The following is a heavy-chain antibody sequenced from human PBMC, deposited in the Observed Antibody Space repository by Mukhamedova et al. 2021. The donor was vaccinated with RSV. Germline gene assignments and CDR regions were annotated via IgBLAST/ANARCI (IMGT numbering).Heavy chain of an antibody. CDR2: GGGT. D-gene: IGHD1-1*01. J-gene: IGHJ5*01. Sequence: GGGTYYADSVKGRFTLSRDDSKNTLTLQMNSLRVEDTALYYCEKEATGDFDFESWGQGVLVT. V-gene: IGHV3-23*01. CDR3: EKEATGDFDFES.